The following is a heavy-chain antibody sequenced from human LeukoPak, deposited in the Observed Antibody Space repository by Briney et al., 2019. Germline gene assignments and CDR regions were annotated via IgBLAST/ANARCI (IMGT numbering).Heavy chain of an antibody. CDR1: GGSISSNSYY. D-gene: IGHD5-18*01. V-gene: IGHV4-39*01. J-gene: IGHJ4*02. Sequence: SETLSLTCTVSGGSISSNSYYWGWIRQPPGKGLEWIGSIYYSGSTYYNPSLKSRVTISVDTSKNQFSLNLSSVTAADTAVYYCARRRSGYGYGSAVDYWGQGTLVTVSS. CDR2: IYYSGST. CDR3: ARRRSGYGYGSAVDY.